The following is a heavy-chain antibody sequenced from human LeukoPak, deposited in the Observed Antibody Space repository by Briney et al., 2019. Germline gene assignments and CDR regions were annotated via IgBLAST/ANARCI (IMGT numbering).Heavy chain of an antibody. Sequence: GGSLRLSCAASGFTFSSYAMHWVRQAPGKGLEYVSAISSNGGSTYYANSVKGRFTISRDNSKNTLYLQMGSLRAEDTAVYYCGRDLGGRGGAWGQGTLVTVSS. D-gene: IGHD1-26*01. CDR1: GFTFSSYA. V-gene: IGHV3-64*01. CDR2: ISSNGGST. J-gene: IGHJ5*02. CDR3: GRDLGGRGGA.